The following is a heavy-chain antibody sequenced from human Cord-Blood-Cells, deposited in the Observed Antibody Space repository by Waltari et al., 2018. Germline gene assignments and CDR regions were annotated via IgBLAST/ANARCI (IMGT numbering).Heavy chain of an antibody. CDR1: GGSFSGYY. V-gene: IGHV4-34*01. CDR3: ARGSRIIAARVDFQH. CDR2: INHSGST. D-gene: IGHD6-6*01. Sequence: QVQLQQWGAGLLKPSETLSLTCAVYGGSFSGYYWSWIRQPPGKGLEWIGEINHSGSTNYNPALKRRVTILVDTSKNQFSLKLSSVTAADTAVYYCARGSRIIAARVDFQHWGQGTLVTVSS. J-gene: IGHJ1*01.